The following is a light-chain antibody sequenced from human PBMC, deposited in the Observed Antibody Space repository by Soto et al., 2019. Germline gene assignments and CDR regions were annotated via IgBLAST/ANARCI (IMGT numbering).Light chain of an antibody. CDR2: QSS. CDR3: CSYGGFSTFV. J-gene: IGLJ2*01. V-gene: IGLV2-23*03. Sequence: QSALTQPASVSGSPGQSITISCTGSGSDVGNYNLVSWYQQHPGKAPNVIIYQSSKRPSGVSDRFSGSKSGNTASLTISGLQAEDEAEYYCCSYGGFSTFVFGGGTKLTVL. CDR1: GSDVGNYNL.